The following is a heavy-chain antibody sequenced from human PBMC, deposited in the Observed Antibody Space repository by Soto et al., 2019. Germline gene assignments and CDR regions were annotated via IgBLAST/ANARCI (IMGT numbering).Heavy chain of an antibody. Sequence: EVQLVESGGGLVKPGGSLRLSCAASGFTFSSYSMNWVRQAPGKGLEWVSSISSSSSYIYYADSVKGRFTISRDNAKNSLYLQMNTQRAESTAEYYCARDHPYHDISTGYYYYGMDVWGQGTTVTVSS. V-gene: IGHV3-21*01. D-gene: IGHD3-9*01. CDR1: GFTFSSYS. CDR2: ISSSSSYI. CDR3: ARDHPYHDISTGYYYYGMDV. J-gene: IGHJ6*02.